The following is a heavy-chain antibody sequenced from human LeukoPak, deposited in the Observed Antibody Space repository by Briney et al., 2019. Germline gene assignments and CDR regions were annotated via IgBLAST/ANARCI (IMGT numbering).Heavy chain of an antibody. Sequence: SETLSLTCTVSDGSIRNYYWSWIRQPPGKGLEWIGYIYYSGGTNYNPSLKSRVTISVDTSKNQLSLKLSSVTAADTAMYYCARARSSIVGALDFDYWGQGTLVTVSS. CDR2: IYYSGGT. D-gene: IGHD1-26*01. CDR3: ARARSSIVGALDFDY. J-gene: IGHJ4*02. V-gene: IGHV4-59*08. CDR1: DGSIRNYY.